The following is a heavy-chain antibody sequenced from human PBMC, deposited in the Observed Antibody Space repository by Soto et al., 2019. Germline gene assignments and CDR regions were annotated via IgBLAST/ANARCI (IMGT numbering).Heavy chain of an antibody. J-gene: IGHJ4*02. V-gene: IGHV4-30-4*01. CDR2: ISRTAST. CDR1: GGSISSGDSY. CDR3: ARSSTSANYFDY. D-gene: IGHD2-2*01. Sequence: SETLSLTCTVSGGSISSGDSYWRWIRQPPGKGLEWIGFISRTASTYYNPSLKSRVTISVDTSKNQVSLKLSSVTAADTAVYYCARSSTSANYFDYWGQGTLVTVSS.